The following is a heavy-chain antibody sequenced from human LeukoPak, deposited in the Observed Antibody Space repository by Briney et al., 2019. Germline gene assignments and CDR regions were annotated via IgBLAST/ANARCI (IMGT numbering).Heavy chain of an antibody. D-gene: IGHD2-2*01. Sequence: GGSLRLSCAASGFAFSSYGMHWVRQAPGKGLEWVAVISYDRRNKYYADSVKGRFTISRDSFNNTLYLQMNSLREEDTTVYYCAKDRASSFDYWGQGTLVTVSS. CDR1: GFAFSSYG. CDR2: ISYDRRNK. CDR3: AKDRASSFDY. V-gene: IGHV3-30*18. J-gene: IGHJ4*02.